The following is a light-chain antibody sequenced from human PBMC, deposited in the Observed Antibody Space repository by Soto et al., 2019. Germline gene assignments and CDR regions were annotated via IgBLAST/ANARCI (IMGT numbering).Light chain of an antibody. J-gene: IGLJ1*01. CDR3: SSYTSSSIDYV. V-gene: IGLV2-14*01. Sequence: QSALTKPASVSVSPGQSITISCTGTSSDVGGYNYVSWYQQHPGKAPKLMIYEVSNRPSGVSNRFSGSKSGNTASLTISGLQAEDEADYYCSSYTSSSIDYVFGPGTKLTVL. CDR1: SSDVGGYNY. CDR2: EVS.